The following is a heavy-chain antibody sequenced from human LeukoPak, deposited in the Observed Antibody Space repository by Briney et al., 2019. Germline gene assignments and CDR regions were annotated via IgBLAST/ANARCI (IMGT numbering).Heavy chain of an antibody. CDR2: ISRSGSTK. CDR3: ARSLGYCSSTSCYSRYYYMDV. CDR1: GFTFSDYN. V-gene: IGHV3-11*04. J-gene: IGHJ6*03. Sequence: GGSLRLSCAASGFTFSDYNMRWIRQAPGKGLEWVSSISRSGSTKYYADSVKGRFTISRDNAKNTLYLQMNSLRAEDTAVYYCARSLGYCSSTSCYSRYYYMDVWGKGTTVTISS. D-gene: IGHD2-2*02.